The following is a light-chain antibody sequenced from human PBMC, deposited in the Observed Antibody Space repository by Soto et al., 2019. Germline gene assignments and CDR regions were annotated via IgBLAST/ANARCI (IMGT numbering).Light chain of an antibody. V-gene: IGKV1-5*03. CDR2: EAS. CDR1: QSTSTW. CDR3: QQYITSSYA. J-gene: IGKJ1*01. Sequence: EIQMTQSPSTLSASVGDRVTITCPASQSTSTWLAWYQQGPGKTPKLLISEASKLESRVPSRFSGSGSGTEFTLTNSSLQPDEFATYYCQQYITSSYAFVQGTKMESK.